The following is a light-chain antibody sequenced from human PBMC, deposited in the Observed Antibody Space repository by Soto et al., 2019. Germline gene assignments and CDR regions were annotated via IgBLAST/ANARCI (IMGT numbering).Light chain of an antibody. CDR2: WAS. Sequence: DIVMTQSPDSLAVSLGERATINCKSSQSVLYSSNNKNYLAWYQQKPGQPPKLLIYWASTRESGVPDRFSGSGLETNFTLTIFGLQVEDVAVYYCQKYYSTPYILAQGTKLEIK. CDR1: QSVLYSSNNKNY. CDR3: QKYYSTPYI. V-gene: IGKV4-1*01. J-gene: IGKJ2*01.